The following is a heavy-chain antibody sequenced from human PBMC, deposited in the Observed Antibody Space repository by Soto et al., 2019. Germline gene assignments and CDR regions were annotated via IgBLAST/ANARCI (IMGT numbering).Heavy chain of an antibody. CDR2: IGSGSGNR. Sequence: ASVKVSCKAPGPTFSNYAVYWVRQAPGQRLERMGWIGSGSGNRKFSQKFRGRLTITRDTPASTAYMELSSLRSEDTAVYYCARGSQGSSSLLASYYYGMDVWGQGTTVTVSS. CDR1: GPTFSNYA. D-gene: IGHD3-10*01. J-gene: IGHJ6*02. CDR3: ARGSQGSSSLLASYYYGMDV. V-gene: IGHV1-3*01.